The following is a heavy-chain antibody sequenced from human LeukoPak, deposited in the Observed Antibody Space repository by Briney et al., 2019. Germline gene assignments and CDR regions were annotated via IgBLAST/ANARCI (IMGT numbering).Heavy chain of an antibody. CDR3: ARDLFDY. Sequence: GGSLRLSCAVSGFTISNYWMSWVRQAPGKGLEWVANIKQDGSGEFYVDSVKGRFTTSRDSAKNSLYLQMNSLRDEDTAVYYCARDLFDYWGQGTLVTVSS. CDR1: GFTISNYW. V-gene: IGHV3-7*01. CDR2: IKQDGSGE. J-gene: IGHJ4*02.